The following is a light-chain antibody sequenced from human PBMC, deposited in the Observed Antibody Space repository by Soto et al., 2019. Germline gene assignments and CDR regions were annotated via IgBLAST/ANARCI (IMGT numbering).Light chain of an antibody. Sequence: QSALTQPASLSGPPGQSITISCTGTSSDIGAYDYVSWFQQHPGKAPKLMISEVNTRPSGASNRFSGSKSGNTGYLTISGLKVQDDAEYFCFSVTTTTSHGVXTGTKATVL. CDR2: EVN. CDR3: FSVTTTTSHG. CDR1: SSDIGAYDY. J-gene: IGLJ1*01. V-gene: IGLV2-14*01.